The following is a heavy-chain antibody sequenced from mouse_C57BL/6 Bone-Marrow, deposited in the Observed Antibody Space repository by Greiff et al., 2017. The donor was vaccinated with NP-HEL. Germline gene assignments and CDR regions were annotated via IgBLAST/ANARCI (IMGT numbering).Heavy chain of an antibody. CDR1: GYTFTSYW. CDR3: ARWDGAWFAY. D-gene: IGHD2-3*01. CDR2: IDPSDSYT. V-gene: IGHV1-69*01. J-gene: IGHJ3*01. Sequence: QVQLKQPGAELVMPGASVKLSCKASGYTFTSYWMHWVKQRPGQGLEWIGEIDPSDSYTNYNQKFKGKSTLTVDKSSSTAYMQLSSLTSEDSAVYYCARWDGAWFAYWGQGTLVTVSA.